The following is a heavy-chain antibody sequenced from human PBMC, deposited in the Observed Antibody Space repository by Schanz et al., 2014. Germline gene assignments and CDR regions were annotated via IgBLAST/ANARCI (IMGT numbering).Heavy chain of an antibody. CDR3: ARGRGFYDY. CDR1: GGTFNSYT. V-gene: IGHV1-69*02. J-gene: IGHJ4*02. D-gene: IGHD3-10*01. Sequence: QVQLVQSGAEVKKPGSSMKVSCKASGGTFNSYTINWVRQAPGQGLEWMGRIVPIAGITNYAQRFQGRVTITADKSTFTAYMELSSLTSEDTAVHYCARGRGFYDYWGQGTLVTVSS. CDR2: IVPIAGIT.